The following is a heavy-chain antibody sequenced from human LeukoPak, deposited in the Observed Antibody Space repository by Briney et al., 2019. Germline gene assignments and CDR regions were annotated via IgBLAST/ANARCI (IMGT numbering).Heavy chain of an antibody. V-gene: IGHV4-34*01. CDR2: INHSGST. CDR1: GGSFSGYY. D-gene: IGHD2-21*02. J-gene: IGHJ4*02. Sequence: PSETLSLTCAVYGGSFSGYYWSWIRQPPGKGLEWIGEINHSGSTNYNPSLKSQVTISVDTSKNQFSLKLSSVTAADTAVYYCARSVGGLAYCGGDCYSYFDYWGQGTLVTVSS. CDR3: ARSVGGLAYCGGDCYSYFDY.